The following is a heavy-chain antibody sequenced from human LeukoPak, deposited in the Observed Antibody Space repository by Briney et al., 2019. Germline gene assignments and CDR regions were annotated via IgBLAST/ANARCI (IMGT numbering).Heavy chain of an antibody. CDR2: IYSGGST. V-gene: IGHV3-66*02. CDR3: GRGRFLDN. D-gene: IGHD3-3*01. CDR1: GFTVSTGY. J-gene: IGHJ4*02. Sequence: GGSLRLSCAASGFTVSTGYMNWVRQAPGKGLEWVSVIYSGGSTYYADSVKGRFTISRDYSENTLYLQMDSLRVEDTAVYYCGRGRFLDNWGQGALVTVSS.